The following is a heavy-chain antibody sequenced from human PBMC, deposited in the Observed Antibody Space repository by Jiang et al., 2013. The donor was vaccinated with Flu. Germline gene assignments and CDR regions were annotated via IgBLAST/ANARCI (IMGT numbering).Heavy chain of an antibody. Sequence: GSGLVKPSETLSLTCTVSGGSISSYYWSWIRQPPGKGLEWIGYIYYSGSTNYNPSLKSRVTISVDTSKNQFSLKLSSVTAADTAVYYCARRLEVGATALLDYWGQGTLVTVSS. D-gene: IGHD1-26*01. CDR3: ARRLEVGATALLDY. J-gene: IGHJ4*02. V-gene: IGHV4-59*08. CDR1: GGSISSYY. CDR2: IYYSGST.